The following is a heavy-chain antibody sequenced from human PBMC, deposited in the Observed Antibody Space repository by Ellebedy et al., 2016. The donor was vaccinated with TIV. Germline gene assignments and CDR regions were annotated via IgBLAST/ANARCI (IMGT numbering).Heavy chain of an antibody. CDR3: ARGGWGRPFDY. CDR2: ITSSGTI. D-gene: IGHD6-19*01. CDR1: GFTFTSYS. J-gene: IGHJ4*02. Sequence: PGGSLRLSCAASGFTFTSYSMNWLRQAPGKGPEWVAYITSSGTIFYAVSVKGRFTISRDNTKNSLYLLMNSLRDEDTAVYYCARGGWGRPFDYWGQGTLVTVSS. V-gene: IGHV3-48*02.